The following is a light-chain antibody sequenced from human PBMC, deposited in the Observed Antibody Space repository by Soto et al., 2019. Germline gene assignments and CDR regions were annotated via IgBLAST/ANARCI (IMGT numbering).Light chain of an antibody. CDR3: QKYSSVPV. Sequence: DIPMTQSPSSLSASVGDRVTITCRASQGINNYVAWYQQKPGKPTKLLIYAASTLQSGVPSRFSGSGSGTDFTLPINGLQPEDVASYSCQKYSSVPVFGPGTKVDIK. J-gene: IGKJ3*01. CDR2: AAS. V-gene: IGKV1-27*01. CDR1: QGINNY.